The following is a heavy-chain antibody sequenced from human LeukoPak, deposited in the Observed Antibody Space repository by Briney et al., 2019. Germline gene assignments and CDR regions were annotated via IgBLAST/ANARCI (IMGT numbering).Heavy chain of an antibody. D-gene: IGHD5-12*01. J-gene: IGHJ3*02. V-gene: IGHV1-46*01. Sequence: GASVKVSCKASGYTFTSYYMHWVRQAPGQGLEWMGIINPSGGSTSYAQKFQGRVTMTRDTSTSTVYMELSSLRSEDTAVYYCARVRSGYDPTDAFDIWGQGTMVTVSS. CDR3: ARVRSGYDPTDAFDI. CDR2: INPSGGST. CDR1: GYTFTSYY.